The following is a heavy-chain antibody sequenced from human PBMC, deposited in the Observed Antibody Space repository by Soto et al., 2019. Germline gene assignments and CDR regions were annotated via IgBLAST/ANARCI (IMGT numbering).Heavy chain of an antibody. CDR3: AKERITMIVVVALDAFDI. CDR2: ISYDGSNK. CDR1: GFTFSSYG. J-gene: IGHJ3*02. V-gene: IGHV3-30*18. D-gene: IGHD3-22*01. Sequence: GGSLRLSCAASGFTFSSYGMHWVRQAPGKGLEWVAVISYDGSNKYYADSVKGRFTISRDNSKNTLYLQMNSLRAEDTAVYYCAKERITMIVVVALDAFDIWGQGTMVTVSS.